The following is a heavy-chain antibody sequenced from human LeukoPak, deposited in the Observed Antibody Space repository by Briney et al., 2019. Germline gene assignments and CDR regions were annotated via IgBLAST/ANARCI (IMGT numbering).Heavy chain of an antibody. CDR2: INHSGST. Sequence: PSETLSLTCAVYGGSFSVYYWSWIRQPPGKGLEWIGEINHSGSTNYNPSLKSRVTISVDTSNNHFSLKLSSVTAADTAVYYCARERTVDPYMDVWGKGTTVTVSS. CDR3: ARERTVDPYMDV. V-gene: IGHV4-34*01. D-gene: IGHD4-23*01. J-gene: IGHJ6*03. CDR1: GGSFSVYY.